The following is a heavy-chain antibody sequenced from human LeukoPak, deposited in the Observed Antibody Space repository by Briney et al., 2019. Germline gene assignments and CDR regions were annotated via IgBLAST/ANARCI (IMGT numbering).Heavy chain of an antibody. V-gene: IGHV3-21*01. CDR2: ISSLGRSYK. D-gene: IGHD4-17*01. CDR3: VRPSIDDYGDCGY. J-gene: IGHJ4*02. CDR1: GFTFTFYS. Sequence: GGSLRLSCAASGFTFTFYSINWVRQAPGKGLEWISSISSLGRSYKYYADSVKGRFTISRDDAKNSLYLQMNSLRADDTAVYYCVRPSIDDYGDCGYWGQGTLVTVSS.